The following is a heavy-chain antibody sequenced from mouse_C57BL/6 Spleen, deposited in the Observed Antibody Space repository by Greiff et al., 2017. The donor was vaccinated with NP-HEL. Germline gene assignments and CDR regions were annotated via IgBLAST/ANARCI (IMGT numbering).Heavy chain of an antibody. CDR3: AINGFDYAMDY. Sequence: EVQLQESGGGLVKPGGSLKLSCAASGFTFSDYGMHWVRQAPEKGLEWVAYISSGSSTIYYADPVKGRFTISRDDAKNTRFLQMTSLRSEDTAMYYCAINGFDYAMDYWGQGTSVTVSS. V-gene: IGHV5-17*01. J-gene: IGHJ4*01. CDR2: ISSGSSTI. CDR1: GFTFSDYG.